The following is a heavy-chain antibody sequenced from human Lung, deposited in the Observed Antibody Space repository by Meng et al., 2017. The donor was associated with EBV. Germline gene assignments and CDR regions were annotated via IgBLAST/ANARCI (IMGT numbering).Heavy chain of an antibody. Sequence: QVQLVQSGAEVKKPGASVKVSCKASGYIFTSYDINWVRQATGQGLEWMGWMKPNSGNTGYAQKFQGRVTMTRNTSISTAYMELSSLRSEDTAVYYCARVVGDYDYIWGSYRGSWFDPWGQGTLVTVSS. CDR1: GYIFTSYD. CDR2: MKPNSGNT. D-gene: IGHD3-16*02. CDR3: ARVVGDYDYIWGSYRGSWFDP. J-gene: IGHJ5*02. V-gene: IGHV1-8*01.